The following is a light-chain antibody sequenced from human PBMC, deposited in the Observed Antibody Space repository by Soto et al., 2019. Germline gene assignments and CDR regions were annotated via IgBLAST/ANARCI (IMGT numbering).Light chain of an antibody. CDR2: IAS. J-gene: IGKJ1*01. CDR1: QAVNTR. Sequence: EILLTQSPATLASFPGDRVTLSCRASQAVNTRLAWYQHKHGQAPRLIIYIASNRAAGVPARCSGSGSGTELTLTISSLQSEDFEVYYCQQYNNWPRTFGQGTKVDIK. V-gene: IGKV3D-15*01. CDR3: QQYNNWPRT.